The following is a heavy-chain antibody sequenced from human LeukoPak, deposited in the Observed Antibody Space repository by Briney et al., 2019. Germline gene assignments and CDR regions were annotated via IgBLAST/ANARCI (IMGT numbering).Heavy chain of an antibody. D-gene: IGHD5-18*01. J-gene: IGHJ5*02. CDR1: GGSFSGYY. V-gene: IGHV4-34*01. Sequence: PSETLSLTCAVYGGSFSGYYWSWIRQPPGKGLEWIGEINHSGSTNYNPSLKSRVTISVDTSKNQLSLKLSSVTAADTAVYYCARGRIQLWLLTWGQGTLVTVSS. CDR2: INHSGST. CDR3: ARGRIQLWLLT.